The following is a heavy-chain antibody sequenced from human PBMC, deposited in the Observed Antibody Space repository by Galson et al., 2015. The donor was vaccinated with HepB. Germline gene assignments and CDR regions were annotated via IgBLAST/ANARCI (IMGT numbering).Heavy chain of an antibody. Sequence: CAISGDCVSSNSAAWNWIRQSPSRGLEWLGRTYYRSKWYNDYAVSVKSRITVNPDTSRNQFSLQLNSVTPDDTAVYYCARWNSGSKWFDPWGQGSLVTVSS. J-gene: IGHJ5*02. CDR2: TYYRSKWYN. CDR3: ARWNSGSKWFDP. CDR1: GDCVSSNSAA. D-gene: IGHD6-19*01. V-gene: IGHV6-1*01.